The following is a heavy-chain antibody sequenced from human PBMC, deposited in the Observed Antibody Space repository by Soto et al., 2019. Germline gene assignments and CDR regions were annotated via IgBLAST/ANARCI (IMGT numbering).Heavy chain of an antibody. CDR3: AIGVFSGHC. Sequence: QVQLVQSGAEVKKPGASVKVSCKASGYTFTSYDINWVRQATGQGLEWMGWMNPNSGNTGYAQKXQXXXTXXRNTSTSTAYLELSSLRSEDTAVYYCAIGVFSGHCWGQWTTVTVSS. J-gene: IGHJ6*01. V-gene: IGHV1-8*01. CDR1: GYTFTSYD. D-gene: IGHD2-21*02. CDR2: MNPNSGNT.